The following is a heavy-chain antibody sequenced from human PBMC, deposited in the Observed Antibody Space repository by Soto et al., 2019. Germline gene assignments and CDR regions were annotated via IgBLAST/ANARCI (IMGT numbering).Heavy chain of an antibody. V-gene: IGHV3-74*01. CDR3: ATGGYSYGWGY. D-gene: IGHD5-18*01. CDR1: GFTFNSYW. CDR2: INSAGSAS. Sequence: EVQLVESGGGLVQPGGSLRLSCFGCGFTFNSYWMHWVRQAPGKGLVWVSRINSAGSASSYADSVKGRFTVSRDNAKDTVYLQMNRLSAEDTAVSYCATGGYSYGWGYWGDGTLVTVSS. J-gene: IGHJ4*03.